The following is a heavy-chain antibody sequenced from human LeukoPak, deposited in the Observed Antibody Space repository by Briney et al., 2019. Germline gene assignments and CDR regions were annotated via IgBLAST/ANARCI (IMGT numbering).Heavy chain of an antibody. CDR1: GFTLSSYA. CDR2: ISGSGGST. CDR3: AKVGGYYDSSGYYDKYFQH. V-gene: IGHV3-23*01. Sequence: GGSLRLSCAASGFTLSSYAMSWVRQAPGKGLEWVSAISGSGGSTYYADSVKGRFTISRDNSKNTLYLQMNSLRAEDTAVYYCAKVGGYYDSSGYYDKYFQHWGQGTLVTVSS. D-gene: IGHD3-22*01. J-gene: IGHJ1*01.